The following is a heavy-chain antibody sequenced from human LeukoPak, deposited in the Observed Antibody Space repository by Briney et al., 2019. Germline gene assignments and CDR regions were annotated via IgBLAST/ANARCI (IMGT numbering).Heavy chain of an antibody. CDR1: GFTFSSYW. J-gene: IGHJ4*02. Sequence: PGGSLRLSCAASGFTFSSYWMHWVRQAPGKGQVWVSRINSDGSSTSYADSVKGRFTISRDNAKNTLYLQMNSLRAEDTAVYYCAAGVVRPYWGQGTLVTVSS. D-gene: IGHD3-3*01. V-gene: IGHV3-74*01. CDR3: AAGVVRPY. CDR2: INSDGSST.